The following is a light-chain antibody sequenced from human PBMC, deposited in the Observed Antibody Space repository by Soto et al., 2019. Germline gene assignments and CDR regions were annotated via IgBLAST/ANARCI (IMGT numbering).Light chain of an antibody. V-gene: IGLV3-21*04. CDR2: YDS. CDR1: NIGGKS. CDR3: QVWDSSSDHVV. J-gene: IGLJ2*01. Sequence: YELTQTPSVSVAPGKTARITCGGNNIGGKSVHWYQQKPGQAPVVVIYYDSDRPAGIPERFSGSNSENTATLTISRVEAGVEADYYCQVWDSSSDHVVFGGGTKLTVL.